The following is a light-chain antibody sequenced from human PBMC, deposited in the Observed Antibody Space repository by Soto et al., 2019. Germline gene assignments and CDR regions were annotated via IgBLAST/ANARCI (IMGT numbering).Light chain of an antibody. V-gene: IGKV3-15*01. CDR1: HSVSSN. Sequence: EIVMTQSTATLSVSPGERATLSCRASHSVSSNLAWYQQKPGQAPRLLIYGASTRATGIPARFSGSGSGTEFTLTISSLQSEDFAVYYCQQYNNWPPLTFGGGTKVEIK. J-gene: IGKJ4*01. CDR3: QQYNNWPPLT. CDR2: GAS.